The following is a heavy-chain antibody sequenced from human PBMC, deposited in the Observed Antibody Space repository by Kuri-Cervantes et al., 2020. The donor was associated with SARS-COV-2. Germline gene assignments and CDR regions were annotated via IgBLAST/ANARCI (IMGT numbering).Heavy chain of an antibody. D-gene: IGHD3-22*01. CDR1: GGSFSGYY. CDR3: ARATYYYDGSGYYSDY. CDR2: INHSGST. J-gene: IGHJ4*02. V-gene: IGHV4-34*01. Sequence: ESLKISCAVYGGSFSGYYWSWIRQPPGKGLEWIGEINHSGSTNYNPSLKSRVTISVDTSKNQFSLKLSSVTAADTAVYYCARATYYYDGSGYYSDYWGQGTLVTVSS.